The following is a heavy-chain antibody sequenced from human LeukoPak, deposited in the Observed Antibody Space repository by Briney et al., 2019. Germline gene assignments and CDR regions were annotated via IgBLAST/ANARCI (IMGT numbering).Heavy chain of an antibody. CDR3: AKGDLYYYSYMDV. CDR2: ISGSGGDT. J-gene: IGHJ6*03. Sequence: GGSLRLSCAASGFTFSNYAMNWVRQAPGKGLEWVSLISGSGGDTYYADSVKGRFTIPRDNSKNTLYLQMNSLRAEDTAVYYCAKGDLYYYSYMDVWGKGTTVTVSS. D-gene: IGHD2-21*02. CDR1: GFTFSNYA. V-gene: IGHV3-23*01.